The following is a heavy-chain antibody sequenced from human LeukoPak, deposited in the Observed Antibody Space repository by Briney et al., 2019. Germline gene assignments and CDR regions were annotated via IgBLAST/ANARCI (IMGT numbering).Heavy chain of an antibody. CDR2: IRSKAYGGTT. J-gene: IGHJ4*02. D-gene: IGHD2-21*01. Sequence: GGSLRLSCAASGFTFRYYAMNWFRQAPGKGLEWVGFIRSKAYGGTTEYAASVKGRFTISRDDSKSIAYLQMNSLKTEDTAVYYCTRVRGDCGGDCYDYWGQGTLVTVSS. CDR3: TRVRGDCGGDCYDY. CDR1: GFTFRYYA. V-gene: IGHV3-49*03.